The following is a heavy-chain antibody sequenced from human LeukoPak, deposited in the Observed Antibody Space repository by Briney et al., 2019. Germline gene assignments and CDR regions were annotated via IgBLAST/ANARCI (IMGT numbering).Heavy chain of an antibody. D-gene: IGHD6-13*01. CDR3: AKAVAKAGRFGFDP. V-gene: IGHV4-59*01. Sequence: SETLSLTCTVSGGSISTYYWSWLRQPPGKGLEWIGYINNSGSTNYNPSLQSRVTISVDTSKNQFSLKLTSVTAADTAVYYCAKAVAKAGRFGFDPWGQGTLVTVSS. CDR1: GGSISTYY. CDR2: INNSGST. J-gene: IGHJ5*02.